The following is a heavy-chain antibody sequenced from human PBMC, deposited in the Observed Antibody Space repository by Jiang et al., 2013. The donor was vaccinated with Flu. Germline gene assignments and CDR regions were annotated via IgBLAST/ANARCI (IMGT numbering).Heavy chain of an antibody. J-gene: IGHJ6*04. V-gene: IGHV1-69*04. CDR3: ARDRDALEYSSSSVSYYYYGMDV. Sequence: SGAEVKKPGSSVKVSCKASGGTFSSYAISWVRQAPGQGLEWMGRIIPILGIANYAQKFQGRVTITADKSTSTAYMELSSLRSEDTAVYYCARDRDALEYSSSSVSYYYYGMDVWGKGTTVTVSS. CDR2: IIPILGIA. D-gene: IGHD6-6*01. CDR1: GGTFSSYA.